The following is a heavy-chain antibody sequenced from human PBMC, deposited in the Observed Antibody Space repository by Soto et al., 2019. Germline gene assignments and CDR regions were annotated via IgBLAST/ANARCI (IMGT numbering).Heavy chain of an antibody. J-gene: IGHJ6*02. D-gene: IGHD3-10*01. V-gene: IGHV3-53*01. CDR1: GFPVSSNY. Sequence: PGGSLSISCAASGFPVSSNYMSWVRQAPGKGLEWVSVIYSGGSTYYADSVKGRFTISRDNSKNTLYLQMNSLRAEDTAVYYCATPMVRGDYYGMDVWGQGTTVTVSS. CDR3: ATPMVRGDYYGMDV. CDR2: IYSGGST.